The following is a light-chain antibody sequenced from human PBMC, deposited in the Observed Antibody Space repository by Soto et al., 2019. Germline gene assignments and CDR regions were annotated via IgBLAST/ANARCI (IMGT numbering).Light chain of an antibody. Sequence: QSVLTQPASVSGSPGQSITISCTGTSSDIGAYNYVSWYQHHPGTAPQLMIYDVSNRPSGVSNRFSGSKSGNTASLTISGLQADDEADYYCSSYTAISAFYVFGTGTQLTV. CDR2: DVS. J-gene: IGLJ1*01. CDR1: SSDIGAYNY. CDR3: SSYTAISAFYV. V-gene: IGLV2-14*03.